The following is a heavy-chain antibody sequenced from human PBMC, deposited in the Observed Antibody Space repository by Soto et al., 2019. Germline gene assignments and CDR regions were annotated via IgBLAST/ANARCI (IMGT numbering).Heavy chain of an antibody. Sequence: QVQLHQWGAGLLQPSETLSLTCAIDGGSFTGYYWSWIRQAPGEGLEWMGEINHGGATNVHPSLKRRILISMDASKNQFSVNLSSVTAADTAIYFCARGRLHLAPGTRLRYYAMDVWGQGTTVIISS. V-gene: IGHV4-34*01. D-gene: IGHD4-4*01. CDR2: INHGGAT. CDR3: ARGRLHLAPGTRLRYYAMDV. J-gene: IGHJ6*02. CDR1: GGSFTGYY.